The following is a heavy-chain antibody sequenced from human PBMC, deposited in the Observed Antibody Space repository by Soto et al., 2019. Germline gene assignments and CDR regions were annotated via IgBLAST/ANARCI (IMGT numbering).Heavy chain of an antibody. Sequence: EVQLVESGGGLVQPGGSLRLSCAASGFSVSSNYMSWVRQAPSKGLEWVSVIYSGGSTYYADSVKGRFIISRDTSKTALTDQMNSLSANDTAGCSCEGDVAAGVTYPSWGQGTLGTVSS. CDR1: GFSVSSNY. V-gene: IGHV3-66*01. CDR2: IYSGGST. D-gene: IGHD2-21*02. CDR3: EGDVAAGVTYPS. J-gene: IGHJ4*02.